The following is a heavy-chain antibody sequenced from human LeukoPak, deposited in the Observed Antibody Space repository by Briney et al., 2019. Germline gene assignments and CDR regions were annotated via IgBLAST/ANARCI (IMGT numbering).Heavy chain of an antibody. V-gene: IGHV1-69*01. J-gene: IGHJ6*03. CDR2: IIPIFGTA. CDR1: GGTFSSYA. Sequence: WSAVRVSSKASGGTFSSYAISWVRQAPGQGLEWMGGIIPIFGTANNAQTFQGRVTITADESTSTAYMELSSLRSEATDVYYCARDYYVSSGPGTYYMDVWGKGTTVTVSS. CDR3: ARDYYVSSGPGTYYMDV. D-gene: IGHD3-22*01.